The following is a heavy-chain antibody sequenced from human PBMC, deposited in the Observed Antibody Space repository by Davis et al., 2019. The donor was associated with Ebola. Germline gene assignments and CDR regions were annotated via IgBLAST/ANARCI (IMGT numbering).Heavy chain of an antibody. Sequence: ASVKVSCKASGYTFTSYTIHWMRQAPGERLEWMGWINGGDGNTYYSQKFQGRVTLTRDTSATTAYMELSSLGSGDTAVYYCARDAPGYVNDYWGQGSLVTVSS. CDR1: GYTFTSYT. V-gene: IGHV1-3*01. D-gene: IGHD5-12*01. CDR2: INGGDGNT. J-gene: IGHJ4*02. CDR3: ARDAPGYVNDY.